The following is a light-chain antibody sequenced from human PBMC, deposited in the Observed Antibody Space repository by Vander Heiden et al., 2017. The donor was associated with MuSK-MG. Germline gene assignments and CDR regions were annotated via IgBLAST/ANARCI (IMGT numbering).Light chain of an antibody. Sequence: QSVLTQPPSASGTPGQRVTISCSGSSSNIGSNTVNWYQQLPGTAPKLLIYSNNPRPSGVPDRFSGYKSGTSASLAISGLQSEDEADYYCAAWDDSLNGRVFGGGTKLTVL. V-gene: IGLV1-44*01. J-gene: IGLJ3*02. CDR2: SNN. CDR1: SSNIGSNT. CDR3: AAWDDSLNGRV.